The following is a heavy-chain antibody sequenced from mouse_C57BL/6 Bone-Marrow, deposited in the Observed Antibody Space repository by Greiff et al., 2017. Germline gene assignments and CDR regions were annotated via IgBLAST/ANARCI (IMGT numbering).Heavy chain of an antibody. Sequence: EVQLQESGPGLVKPSQSLSLTCSVTGYSITSGYYWNWIRQFPGNKLEWMGYISYDGSNNYNPSLKNRISITRDTSKNQFFLKLNSVTTEDTATYYCARGDYYGSSSPRGQGTTLTVSS. CDR3: ARGDYYGSSSP. D-gene: IGHD1-1*01. V-gene: IGHV3-6*01. J-gene: IGHJ2*01. CDR2: ISYDGSN. CDR1: GYSITSGYY.